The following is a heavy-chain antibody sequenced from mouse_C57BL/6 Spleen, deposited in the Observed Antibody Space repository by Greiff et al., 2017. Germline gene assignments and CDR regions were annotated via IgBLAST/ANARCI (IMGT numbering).Heavy chain of an antibody. CDR3: ARSGNLFDY. CDR2: ISGGGGNT. J-gene: IGHJ2*01. D-gene: IGHD3-1*01. CDR1: GFTFSSYT. V-gene: IGHV5-9*01. Sequence: EVQVVESGGGLVKPGGSLKLSCAASGFTFSSYTMSWVRQTPEKRLEWVATISGGGGNTYYPDSVKGRFTISRDNAKNTLYLQLSSLRSEDTALYYCARSGNLFDYWGQGTTLTVSS.